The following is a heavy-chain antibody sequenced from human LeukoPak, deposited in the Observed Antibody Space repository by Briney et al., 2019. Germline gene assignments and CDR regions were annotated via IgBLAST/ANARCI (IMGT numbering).Heavy chain of an antibody. Sequence: SQTLSLTCTVSGGSINSGSYYWSWIRQPAGKGLEWIGRIYTSGSTNYNPSLKSRVTISVDTSKNQFSLKLNSVTAADTAVYYCARDRSAWELLPEFRYWGQGTLVTVSS. D-gene: IGHD1-26*01. V-gene: IGHV4-61*02. CDR2: IYTSGST. CDR3: ARDRSAWELLPEFRY. J-gene: IGHJ4*02. CDR1: GGSINSGSYY.